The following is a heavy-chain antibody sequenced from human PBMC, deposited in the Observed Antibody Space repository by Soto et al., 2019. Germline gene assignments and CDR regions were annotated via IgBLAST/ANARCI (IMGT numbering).Heavy chain of an antibody. V-gene: IGHV4-4*02. CDR3: APLPPRIVHKVLPIPT. CDR1: GDSISSTHW. J-gene: IGHJ5*02. Sequence: QVYLHQSGPGLVKPSGTLSLTCAVSGDSISSTHWWTWVRQTPGKGLEWIGEVYHSGSTSYNPSRKSRVTISGDKSNNQFSLKLTSVTAADTAVYFCAPLPPRIVHKVLPIPTWGQGTMVSVSS. CDR2: VYHSGST. D-gene: IGHD3-16*01.